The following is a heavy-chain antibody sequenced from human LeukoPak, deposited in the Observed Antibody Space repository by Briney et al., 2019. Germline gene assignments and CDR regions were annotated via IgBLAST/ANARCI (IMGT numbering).Heavy chain of an antibody. V-gene: IGHV1-2*02. J-gene: IGHJ6*02. CDR1: GYTFTGYY. CDR3: ARYGFLGFWSGSYYGMDV. CDR2: INPNSGGT. Sequence: ASVKVSCKASGYTFTGYYMHWVRQAPGQGLEWMGWINPNSGGTNYAQKFQGRVTMTRDTSISTAYMELSRLRSDDTAVYYCARYGFLGFWSGSYYGMDVWGQGTTVTVSS. D-gene: IGHD3-3*01.